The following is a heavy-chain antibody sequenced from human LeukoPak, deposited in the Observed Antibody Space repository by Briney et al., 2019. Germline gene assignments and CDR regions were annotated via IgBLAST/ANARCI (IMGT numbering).Heavy chain of an antibody. CDR3: AKLEGYCSSSTCHGNWYFDR. D-gene: IGHD2-2*01. Sequence: GGSLRLSCAASGFTLSSYAMSWVRQAPGKGLEWVSAISVSGNTYHADSVKGRFTISRDSSKSTLYLQMNRLRAEDAAVYYCAKLEGYCSSSTCHGNWYFDRWGRGTLVTVSS. V-gene: IGHV3-23*01. CDR2: ISVSGNT. CDR1: GFTLSSYA. J-gene: IGHJ2*01.